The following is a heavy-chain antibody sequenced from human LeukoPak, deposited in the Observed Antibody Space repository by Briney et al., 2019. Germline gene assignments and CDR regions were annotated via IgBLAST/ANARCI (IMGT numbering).Heavy chain of an antibody. D-gene: IGHD4-11*01. V-gene: IGHV1-18*01. J-gene: IGHJ4*02. Sequence: ASVKVSYRASGYTFTSYGISWVRQAPGQGLEWMGWISAYNGNTNYAQKLQGRVTMTTDTSTSTAYMELRSLRSDDTAVYYCARGRNDYLFLARLRYYFDYWGQGTLVTVSS. CDR1: GYTFTSYG. CDR3: ARGRNDYLFLARLRYYFDY. CDR2: ISAYNGNT.